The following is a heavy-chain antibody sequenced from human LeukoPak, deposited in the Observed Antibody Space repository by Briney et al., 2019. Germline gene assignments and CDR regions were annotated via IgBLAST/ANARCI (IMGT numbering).Heavy chain of an antibody. Sequence: GGSLRLSCAASGFTFSSYSMNWVRQAPGKGLEWVSSISSSGSTIYYADSVKGRFTISRDNAKNSLYLQMNSLRAEDTAVYYCARPLRYFDWSPPDYWGQGTLVTVSS. CDR2: ISSSGSTI. J-gene: IGHJ4*02. V-gene: IGHV3-21*04. D-gene: IGHD3-9*01. CDR1: GFTFSSYS. CDR3: ARPLRYFDWSPPDY.